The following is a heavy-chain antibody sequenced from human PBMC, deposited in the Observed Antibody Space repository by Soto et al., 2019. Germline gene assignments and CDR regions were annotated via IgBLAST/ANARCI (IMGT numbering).Heavy chain of an antibody. CDR1: GYTFTSYD. D-gene: IGHD2-8*01. CDR3: ARGPQNDGVCLY. V-gene: IGHV1-8*01. CDR2: MNPNSGNT. Sequence: ASVKVSCKASGYTFTSYDINWVRQATGQGLEWMGWMNPNSGNTGYAQKFQGRVTMTRNTSISTAYMELSSLRSEDTAVYYCARGPQNDGVCLYWGQGTLVTVSS. J-gene: IGHJ4*02.